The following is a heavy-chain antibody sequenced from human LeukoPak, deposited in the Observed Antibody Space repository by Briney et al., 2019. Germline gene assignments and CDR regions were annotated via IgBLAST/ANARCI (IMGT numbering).Heavy chain of an antibody. Sequence: SETLSLTCAVYGGSFSGYYWSWIRQPPGKGLEWIGEINHSGSTNYNPSLKSRVTISVDTSKNQFSLKLSSVTAADTAVYYCARDRITMNYYGTDVWGQGTTVTVSS. CDR3: ARDRITMNYYGTDV. CDR1: GGSFSGYY. V-gene: IGHV4-34*01. CDR2: INHSGST. J-gene: IGHJ6*02. D-gene: IGHD3-22*01.